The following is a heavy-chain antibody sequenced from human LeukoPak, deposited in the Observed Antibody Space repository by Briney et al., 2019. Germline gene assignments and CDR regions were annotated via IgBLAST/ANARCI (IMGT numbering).Heavy chain of an antibody. J-gene: IGHJ4*02. CDR2: INSDGSEG. CDR1: GFTFSGFW. CDR3: ARPGIAAAGTWDGFDY. V-gene: IGHV3-7*03. D-gene: IGHD6-13*01. Sequence: GGSLRLSCAVSGFTFSGFWMSWSRQAPGKGLEWVASINSDGSEGYYADVVKGRFTISRENAKNSLYLQMDSLRAEDTAVYYCARPGIAAAGTWDGFDYWGQGTLVTVSS.